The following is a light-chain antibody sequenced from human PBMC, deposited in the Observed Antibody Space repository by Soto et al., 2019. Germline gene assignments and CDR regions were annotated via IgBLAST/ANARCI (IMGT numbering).Light chain of an antibody. J-gene: IGLJ2*01. CDR2: DVA. CDR3: SSYTSSSTVV. CDR1: SSDVGGSNF. Sequence: QSALTQPASVSDSPGQSITISCTGTSSDVGGSNFVSWYQQHPGNPPKLIIYDVANRPSGVSNRFSGSKSGSTASLIISRLQTEDEADYYCSSYTSSSTVVFGGGTKVTVL. V-gene: IGLV2-14*03.